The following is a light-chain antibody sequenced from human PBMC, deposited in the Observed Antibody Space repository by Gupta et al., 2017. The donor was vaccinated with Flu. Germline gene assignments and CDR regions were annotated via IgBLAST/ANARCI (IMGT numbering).Light chain of an antibody. CDR3: HQYYSTFFT. V-gene: IGKV4-1*01. CDR2: WAS. J-gene: IGKJ3*01. CDR1: QSVVYNSNDKNC. Sequence: DIVMTQSSDSPVVSLAERATINCNSSQSVVYNSNDKNCIAWYQQKPGQPPRLLIYWASSRESGVPDRFSGSGSGTDFTLTISSLQAEDVAVYYCHQYYSTFFTFGPGTRVEVK.